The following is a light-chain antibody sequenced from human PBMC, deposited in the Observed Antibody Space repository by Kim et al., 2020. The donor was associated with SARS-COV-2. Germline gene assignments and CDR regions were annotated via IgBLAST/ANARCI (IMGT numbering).Light chain of an antibody. CDR3: NSRDSNDNVG. CDR1: SLRSYY. CDR2: GKN. V-gene: IGLV3-19*01. Sequence: SSELTQDPAVSVALGQTVRITCQGDSLRSYYATWYQQKPGQAPIVVIYGKNNRHPGIPDRFSGSSSGNTASLTITGTQAGDEADYYCNSRDSNDNVGFGG. J-gene: IGLJ2*01.